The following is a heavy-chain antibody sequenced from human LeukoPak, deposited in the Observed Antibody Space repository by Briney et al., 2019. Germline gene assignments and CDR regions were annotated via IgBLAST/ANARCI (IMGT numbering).Heavy chain of an antibody. CDR2: IMQDGSEK. D-gene: IGHD5-12*01. Sequence: LSGGSLRLSCAASGLTFRSYWMSWVRPAPGKGLEWVANIMQDGSEKYYVDSVRGRFLISRDNAEKSLYLQMNSLRAEATAVYYCARGGLAEIVATIATYYFDYWGQGTLVTVSS. CDR1: GLTFRSYW. V-gene: IGHV3-7*01. J-gene: IGHJ4*02. CDR3: ARGGLAEIVATIATYYFDY.